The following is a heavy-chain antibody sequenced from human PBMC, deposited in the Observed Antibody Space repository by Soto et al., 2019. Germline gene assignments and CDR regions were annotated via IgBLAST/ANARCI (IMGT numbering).Heavy chain of an antibody. D-gene: IGHD6-13*01. CDR2: IDPSDSYT. J-gene: IGHJ5*02. V-gene: IGHV5-10-1*01. Sequence: WESLNISCKGSGYSFTSYWISWVRQMPGKGLEWMGRIDPSDSYTNYSPSFQGHVTISADKSISTAYLQWSSLKASDTAMCYCARHVCLGIAAAGWFDPRGRGTLLTVSS. CDR3: ARHVCLGIAAAGWFDP. CDR1: GYSFTSYW.